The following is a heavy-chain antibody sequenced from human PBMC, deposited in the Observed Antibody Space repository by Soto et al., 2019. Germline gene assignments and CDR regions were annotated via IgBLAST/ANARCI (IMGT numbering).Heavy chain of an antibody. V-gene: IGHV6-1*01. CDR1: GDSVSSTSAA. CDR2: TYYRSMRYS. Sequence: QTLSLTCAISGDSVSSTSAAWSWIRQSPSRGLEWLGRTYYRSMRYSDYAVSVKSRITINPDTSKNQFSLQLNSVTPEDTAVYYCARGSYYSGWVWGQGTLVTVSS. J-gene: IGHJ4*02. CDR3: ARGSYYSGWV. D-gene: IGHD6-19*01.